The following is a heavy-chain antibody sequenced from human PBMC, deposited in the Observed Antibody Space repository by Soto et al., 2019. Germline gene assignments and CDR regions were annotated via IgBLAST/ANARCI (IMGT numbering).Heavy chain of an antibody. CDR3: ARDLGVCPPPDAFDI. CDR1: GFTFSSYG. Sequence: GGSLRLSCAASGFTFSSYGMHWVRQAPGKGLEWVAVIWYDGSNTYYADSVKGRFTISRDNSKNTLYLQMNSLRAEDTAVYYCARDLGVCPPPDAFDIWGQGTMVTVSS. D-gene: IGHD2-8*01. J-gene: IGHJ3*02. CDR2: IWYDGSNT. V-gene: IGHV3-33*01.